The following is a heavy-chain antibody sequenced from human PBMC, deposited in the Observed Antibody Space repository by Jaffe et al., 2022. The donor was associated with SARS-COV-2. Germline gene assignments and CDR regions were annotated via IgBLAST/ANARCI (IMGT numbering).Heavy chain of an antibody. D-gene: IGHD3-22*01. Sequence: EVQLVESGGGLVQPGRSLRLSCAASGFTFDDYAMHWVRQAPGKGLEWVSGISWNSGSIGYADSVKGRFTISRDNAKNSLYLQMNSLRAEDTALYYCAKVRSSSGYEGYFDYWGQGTLVTVSS. J-gene: IGHJ4*02. CDR1: GFTFDDYA. V-gene: IGHV3-9*01. CDR3: AKVRSSSGYEGYFDY. CDR2: ISWNSGSI.